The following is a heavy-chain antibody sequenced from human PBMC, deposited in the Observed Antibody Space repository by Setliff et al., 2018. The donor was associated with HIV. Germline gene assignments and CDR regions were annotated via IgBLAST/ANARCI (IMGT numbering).Heavy chain of an antibody. CDR2: INPSTGDT. CDR1: GYNFNGFY. J-gene: IGHJ4*02. Sequence: GASVKVSCKASGYNFNGFYLHWVRQAPGQGLEWVAWINPSTGDTHYAQKFQGRVAVTRDTSISTAYLELSSLTSDDTAVYYCARVHMSSGWYIDYWGQGTRVTVSS. CDR3: ARVHMSSGWYIDY. D-gene: IGHD3-22*01. V-gene: IGHV1-2*02.